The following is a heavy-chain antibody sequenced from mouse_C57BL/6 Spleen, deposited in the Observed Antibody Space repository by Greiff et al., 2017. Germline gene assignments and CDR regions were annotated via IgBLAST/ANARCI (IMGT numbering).Heavy chain of an antibody. CDR1: GYAFSSYW. V-gene: IGHV1-80*01. J-gene: IGHJ4*01. Sequence: QVQLQQSGAELVKPGASVKISCKASGYAFSSYWMNWVKQRPGKGLEWIGQIYPGDGDTDYNGKFKGKATLTADKSSRTASMQLRSLTSEDSAVYFCSRKSYYSNDRRAMDYWGQGTSVTVSS. CDR2: IYPGDGDT. D-gene: IGHD2-5*01. CDR3: SRKSYYSNDRRAMDY.